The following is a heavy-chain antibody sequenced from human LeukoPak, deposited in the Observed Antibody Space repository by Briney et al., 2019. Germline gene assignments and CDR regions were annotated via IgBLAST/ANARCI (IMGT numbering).Heavy chain of an antibody. CDR1: GYTFTSYD. CDR2: MNPNSGNT. Sequence: ASVKVSCKASGYTFTSYDINWVRQAIGQGLEWMGWMNPNSGNTGYAQKFRGRVTMTRNTSISTAYMGLSSLRSEDTAVYNCARGRTTVTTLDYYYYYGMDVWGQGTTVTVSS. V-gene: IGHV1-8*01. J-gene: IGHJ6*02. CDR3: ARGRTTVTTLDYYYYYGMDV. D-gene: IGHD4-11*01.